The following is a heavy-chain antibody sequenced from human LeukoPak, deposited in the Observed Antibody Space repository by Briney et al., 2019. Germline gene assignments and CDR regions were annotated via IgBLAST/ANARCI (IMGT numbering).Heavy chain of an antibody. CDR3: ARTVQDIVATNWFDP. J-gene: IGHJ5*02. D-gene: IGHD5-12*01. V-gene: IGHV4-39*01. CDR1: GGSISSSSYY. CDR2: IYYSGST. Sequence: PSETLSLTCTVSGGSISSSSYYWGWIRQPPGKGLKWIGSIYYSGSTYYNPSLKSRVTISVDTSKNQFSLKLSSVTAADTAVYYCARTVQDIVATNWFDPWGQGTLVTVSS.